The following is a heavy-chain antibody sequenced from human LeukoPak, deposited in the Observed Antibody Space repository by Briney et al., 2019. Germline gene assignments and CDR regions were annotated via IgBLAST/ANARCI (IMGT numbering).Heavy chain of an antibody. V-gene: IGHV3-23*01. CDR1: GFTLSSYP. D-gene: IGHD1-1*01. CDR3: AGGGVERY. J-gene: IGHJ4*02. CDR2: FTVTGGSA. Sequence: PGGSLRLSCAASGFTLSSYPMSWVRQAPGKGLEWVSGFTVTGGSAYYADSAKGRFTISRDNSKDTLYLQMNNLRAEDTAIYYCAGGGVERYWGQGTLVTVSS.